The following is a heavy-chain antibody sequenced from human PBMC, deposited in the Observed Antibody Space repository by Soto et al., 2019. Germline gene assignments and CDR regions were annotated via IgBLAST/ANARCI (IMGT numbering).Heavy chain of an antibody. Sequence: PXXTLSLAFAVSGGSISRGGYSWSCIRQPPGKGLEWIGYIYHSGSTYYNPSLKSRVTISVDRSKNQFSLKLSSVTHADTAVYYCARAVVATILSGFDYWGQGTLVTVSS. CDR1: GGSISRGGYS. J-gene: IGHJ4*02. V-gene: IGHV4-30-2*01. CDR2: IYHSGST. D-gene: IGHD5-12*01. CDR3: ARAVVATILSGFDY.